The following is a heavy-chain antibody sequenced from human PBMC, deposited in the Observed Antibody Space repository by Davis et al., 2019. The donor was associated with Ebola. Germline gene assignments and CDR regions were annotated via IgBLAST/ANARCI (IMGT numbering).Heavy chain of an antibody. D-gene: IGHD7-27*01. CDR2: IFYSGST. CDR1: GDSISSSGYY. Sequence: PSETLSLTCTVSGDSISSSGYYWGWIRQPPGKGLEWIGSIFYSGSTYYNPSLKSRVTISVDTSKSQFSLKLNSVPAADTAVYYCVGHRYLTGSFDYWGQGTLVTVSS. CDR3: VGHRYLTGSFDY. J-gene: IGHJ4*02. V-gene: IGHV4-39*07.